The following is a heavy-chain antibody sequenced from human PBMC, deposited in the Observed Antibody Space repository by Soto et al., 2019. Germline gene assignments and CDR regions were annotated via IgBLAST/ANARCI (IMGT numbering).Heavy chain of an antibody. D-gene: IGHD3-16*01. V-gene: IGHV4-59*01. CDR1: GGSMNNYN. CDR2: VSDTGRT. J-gene: IGHJ5*02. CDR3: ARLWGGRLGARFDP. Sequence: QVQLHESGPGVVNPSQTLSLTCTVSGGSMNNYNWAWIRQSPGQGLEWVGSVSDTGRTNYNPSLKSRVSIFLQASRNQFSLSVNFVTTADTAVYYCARLWGGRLGARFDPCGQGTLVTVSS.